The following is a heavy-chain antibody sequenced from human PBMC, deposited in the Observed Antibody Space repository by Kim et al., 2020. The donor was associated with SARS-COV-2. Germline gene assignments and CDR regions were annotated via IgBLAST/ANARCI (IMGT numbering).Heavy chain of an antibody. CDR3: AAFLTYSSAFTPD. D-gene: IGHD6-19*01. Sequence: SETLSLTCTVSGGSISSSSYYWGWIRQPPGKGLECIGSIYYTGNTYYNPSLKSRVTISVDTSKNQFSLKLSSVTATDTAVYYCAAFLTYSSAFTPDWGQGTLVTVSS. J-gene: IGHJ4*02. CDR2: IYYTGNT. CDR1: GGSISSSSYY. V-gene: IGHV4-39*01.